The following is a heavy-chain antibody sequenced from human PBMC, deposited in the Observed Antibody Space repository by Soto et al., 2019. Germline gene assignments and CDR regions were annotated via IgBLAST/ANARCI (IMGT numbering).Heavy chain of an antibody. V-gene: IGHV6-1*01. CDR3: ARDPYYDILTGWAFDI. Sequence: QTLSLTCAISGVTVSSNSAAWNWIRQSPSRGLEWLGRTYYGSKWYNDYAVSVKSRITINPDTSKNQFSLQLNSVTPEDTAVYYCARDPYYDILTGWAFDIWGQGTMVTVSS. CDR1: GVTVSSNSAA. J-gene: IGHJ3*02. CDR2: TYYGSKWYN. D-gene: IGHD3-9*01.